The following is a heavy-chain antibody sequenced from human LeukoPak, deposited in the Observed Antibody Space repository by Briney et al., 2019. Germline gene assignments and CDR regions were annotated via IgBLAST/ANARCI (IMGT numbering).Heavy chain of an antibody. V-gene: IGHV1-69*05. CDR2: IIPIFGTA. D-gene: IGHD6-13*01. CDR1: GGTFSSYA. CDR3: ARGIAAAGLGVDY. J-gene: IGHJ4*02. Sequence: SVKVSCKASGGTFSSYAISWVRQAPGQGLGWMGRIIPIFGTANYAQKFQGRVTITTDESTSTAYMELSSLRSEDTAVYYCARGIAAAGLGVDYWGQGTLVTVSS.